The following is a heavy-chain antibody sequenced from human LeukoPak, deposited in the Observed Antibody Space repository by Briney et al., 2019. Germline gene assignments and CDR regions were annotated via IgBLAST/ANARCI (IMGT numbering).Heavy chain of an antibody. CDR2: ISYDGSNK. D-gene: IGHD3-10*01. Sequence: PGRSLRLSCAASGFTFSSYGMHWVRQAPGKELEWVAVISYDGSNKYYADSVKGRFTISRDNSKNTLYLQMNSLRAEDTAVYYCAKDKWDYYGSFDYWGQGTLVTVSS. CDR1: GFTFSSYG. V-gene: IGHV3-30*18. CDR3: AKDKWDYYGSFDY. J-gene: IGHJ4*02.